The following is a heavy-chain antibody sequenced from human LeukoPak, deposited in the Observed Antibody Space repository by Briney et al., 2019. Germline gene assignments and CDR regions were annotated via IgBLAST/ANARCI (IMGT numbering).Heavy chain of an antibody. CDR1: GFTFSSYG. CDR3: VKDRSNYGSGNFDY. V-gene: IGHV3-23*01. CDR2: ISSSGGST. Sequence: PGGSLRLSCAASGFTFSSYGMTWLRQAPGKGLEWVSAISSSGGSTYYADSVKGRFTISRDNSKNTLYLQMNSLRAEDTAVYYCVKDRSNYGSGNFDYWGQGTLVTVSS. J-gene: IGHJ4*02. D-gene: IGHD3-10*01.